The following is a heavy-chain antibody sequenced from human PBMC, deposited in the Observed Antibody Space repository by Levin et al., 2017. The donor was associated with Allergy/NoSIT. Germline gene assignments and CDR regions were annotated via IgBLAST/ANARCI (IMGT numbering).Heavy chain of an antibody. CDR3: ARLLPLAGKSLDY. V-gene: IGHV3-21*01. Sequence: PGESLKISCAASGFTFSSYSMNWVRQAPGQGLEWVSSISDSGTYVDIADSVKGRFTISRDNAKSSLYLQMNSLRAEDTAVYYCARLLPLAGKSLDYWGQGTLVTVSS. CDR1: GFTFSSYS. J-gene: IGHJ4*02. CDR2: ISDSGTYV. D-gene: IGHD6-19*01.